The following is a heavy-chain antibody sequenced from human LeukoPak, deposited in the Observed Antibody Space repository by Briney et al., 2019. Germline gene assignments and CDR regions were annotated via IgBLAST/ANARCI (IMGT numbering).Heavy chain of an antibody. V-gene: IGHV4-59*11. J-gene: IGHJ6*03. CDR1: GGSISSHY. CDR2: IYYSGST. Sequence: SETLSLTCTVSGGSISSHYWSWIRQPPGKGLEWIGYIYYSGSTNYNPSLKSRVTISVDTSKNQFSLKLSSVTAADTAVYYCARVDTIYDYYYYMDVWGKGTTVTVSS. D-gene: IGHD3-3*01. CDR3: ARVDTIYDYYYYMDV.